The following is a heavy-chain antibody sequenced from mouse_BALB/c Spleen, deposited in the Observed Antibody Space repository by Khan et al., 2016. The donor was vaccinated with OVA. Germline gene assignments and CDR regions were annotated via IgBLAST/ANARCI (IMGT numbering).Heavy chain of an antibody. CDR1: GYSIPSDYA. J-gene: IGHJ2*02. D-gene: IGHD1-1*01. V-gene: IGHV3-2*02. Sequence: EVQLQESGPGLVKPSQSLSLTCTVTGYSIPSDYAWNWIRQFPGNKLEWMGFISYSGHTKYNPSLKSRFSITRDTSKNQFFLQLNSVTTEDTATYYCARVYGGDFDYWGQGTSLTVSS. CDR3: ARVYGGDFDY. CDR2: ISYSGHT.